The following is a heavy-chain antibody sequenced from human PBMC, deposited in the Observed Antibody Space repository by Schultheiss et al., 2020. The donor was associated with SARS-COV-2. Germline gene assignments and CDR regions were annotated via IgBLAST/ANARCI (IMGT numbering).Heavy chain of an antibody. J-gene: IGHJ6*02. CDR3: AAIVVVPAAKGPYGMDV. V-gene: IGHV3-48*01. D-gene: IGHD2-2*01. Sequence: GESLKISCTVSGFTFDDDALSWVRQAPGKGLEWVSYISSSSSTIYYADSVKGRFTISRDNPSNTLSLQMNSLRAEDTAVYYCAAIVVVPAAKGPYGMDVWGQGTTVTVSS. CDR1: GFTFDDDA. CDR2: ISSSSSTI.